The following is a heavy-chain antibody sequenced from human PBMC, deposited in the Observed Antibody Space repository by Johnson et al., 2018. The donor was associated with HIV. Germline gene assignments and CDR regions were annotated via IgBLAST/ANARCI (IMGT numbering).Heavy chain of an antibody. Sequence: QVQLVESGGGVVQPGRSLRLSCAASGFTFSDYYMNWIRQAPGKGLEWVSYISSSGTTMYYADSVKGRFTISRDNAKNSLHLQMNRLRAEDTAVYYCARTSSGSRNAFDIWGQGTMVTVSS. V-gene: IGHV3-11*04. D-gene: IGHD3-10*01. CDR3: ARTSSGSRNAFDI. CDR2: ISSSGTTM. CDR1: GFTFSDYY. J-gene: IGHJ3*02.